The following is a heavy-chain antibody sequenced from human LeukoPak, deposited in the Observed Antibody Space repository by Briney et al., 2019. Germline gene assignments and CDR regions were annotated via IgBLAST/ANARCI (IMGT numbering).Heavy chain of an antibody. D-gene: IGHD1-20*01. CDR1: GGSIGSYY. Sequence: SETLSLTCTISGGSIGSYYWSWIRQPAGKGLEWIGRIYSSGSTNYNPSLKSRVTMSVDTSQNQFSLKVSSVTAADTAVYYCARGYNWASPTRNFYYMDVWGKGTTVTVSS. CDR2: IYSSGST. V-gene: IGHV4-4*07. J-gene: IGHJ6*03. CDR3: ARGYNWASPTRNFYYMDV.